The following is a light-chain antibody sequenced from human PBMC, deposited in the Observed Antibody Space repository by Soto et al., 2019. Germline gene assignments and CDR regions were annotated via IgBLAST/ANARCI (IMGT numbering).Light chain of an antibody. CDR3: QQADTFPLT. CDR2: DAS. V-gene: IGKV1-12*01. Sequence: DIQMTQSPSSVSASVGDRVTITCRASQGISSWVAWYQQKPGKAPNLLIYDASSLQSGVPSRFSGSGSGTEFTLTISSLQPEEFATYYCQQADTFPLTFGGGTKVEIK. J-gene: IGKJ4*01. CDR1: QGISSW.